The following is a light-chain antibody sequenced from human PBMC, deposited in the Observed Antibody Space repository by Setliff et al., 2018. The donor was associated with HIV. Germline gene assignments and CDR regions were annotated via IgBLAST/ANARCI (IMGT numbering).Light chain of an antibody. J-gene: IGLJ1*01. Sequence: QSALTQPPSASGTPGQRVTISCSGSSSNIGGNTVNWYQHLPGTAPKLLIYSNNKRPSGVPDRFSGSKSGTSASLAISGLRSADEADYYCAAWDDSLNGRYVFGTGTKVNVL. CDR2: SNN. V-gene: IGLV1-44*01. CDR3: AAWDDSLNGRYV. CDR1: SSNIGGNT.